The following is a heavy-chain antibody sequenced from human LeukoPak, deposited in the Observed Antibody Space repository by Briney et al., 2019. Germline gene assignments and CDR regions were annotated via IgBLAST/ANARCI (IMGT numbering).Heavy chain of an antibody. J-gene: IGHJ5*02. V-gene: IGHV3-7*01. CDR1: GFTVSSNY. Sequence: GGSLRLSCAASGFTVSSNYMSWVRQAPGKGLEWVANIKQDGSEKYYVDSVKGRFTISRDNAKNSLYLQMNSLRAEDTAVYYCARKVAYDFWSGYYAGWFDPWGQGTLVTVSS. CDR3: ARKVAYDFWSGYYAGWFDP. CDR2: IKQDGSEK. D-gene: IGHD3-3*01.